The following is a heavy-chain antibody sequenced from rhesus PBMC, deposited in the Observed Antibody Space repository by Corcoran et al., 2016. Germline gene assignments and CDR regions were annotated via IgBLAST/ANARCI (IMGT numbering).Heavy chain of an antibody. V-gene: IGHV4-122*02. D-gene: IGHD4-23*01. CDR3: ARDVGYSNYAY. CDR2: ITYSGST. J-gene: IGHJ4*01. Sequence: QVQLQESGPGLVKPSETLSLTCAVSGGSISSGYYSWSWLRPPPGKGLEWIGYITYSGSTSYNPSLKSRVTISRDTSKNQFSLKLSSVTAADTAVYYCARDVGYSNYAYWGQGVLVTVSS. CDR1: GGSISSGYYS.